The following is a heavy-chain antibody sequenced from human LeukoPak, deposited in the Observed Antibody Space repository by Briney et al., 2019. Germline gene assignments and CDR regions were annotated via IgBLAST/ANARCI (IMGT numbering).Heavy chain of an antibody. Sequence: PGGSLRLSCAASGFTFHYFAMHWVRQAPGKGLEWVSVVTGDGGDTYYADSVKGRFTISRDNGKNSLSLQMNSLRTEDTALYYCAKDHGYSYGPDYWGRGTLVTVSS. CDR1: GFTFHYFA. CDR2: VTGDGGDT. V-gene: IGHV3-43*02. J-gene: IGHJ4*02. D-gene: IGHD5-18*01. CDR3: AKDHGYSYGPDY.